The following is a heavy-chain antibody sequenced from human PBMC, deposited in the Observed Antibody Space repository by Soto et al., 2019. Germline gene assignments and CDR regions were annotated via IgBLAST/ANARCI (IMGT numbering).Heavy chain of an antibody. Sequence: LGESLKISCKGSGYSFTSYWIGWVRQMPGKGLEWMGIIYPGDSDTRYSPSFQGQVTISADKSTSTAYLQWSSLKASDTAMYYCARLDDDSSGYYPNDAFVICGQGTMVTVSS. CDR3: ARLDDDSSGYYPNDAFVI. CDR1: GYSFTSYW. D-gene: IGHD3-22*01. J-gene: IGHJ3*02. CDR2: IYPGDSDT. V-gene: IGHV5-51*01.